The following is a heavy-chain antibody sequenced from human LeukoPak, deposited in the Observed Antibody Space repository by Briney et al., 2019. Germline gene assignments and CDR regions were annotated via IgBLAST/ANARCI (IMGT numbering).Heavy chain of an antibody. V-gene: IGHV3-30*03. CDR2: TSSDGGLR. CDR1: GFIFTSYD. Sequence: GGSLRLSCAASGFIFTSYDMHWVRQAPDKGLEWVAVTSSDGGLRFYADSVKGRFTISRDNSKNTLFLQMNSLRPEDTAVYSCARDPVSDKPDYFDDWGQGTLVTVSS. D-gene: IGHD1-14*01. J-gene: IGHJ4*02. CDR3: ARDPVSDKPDYFDD.